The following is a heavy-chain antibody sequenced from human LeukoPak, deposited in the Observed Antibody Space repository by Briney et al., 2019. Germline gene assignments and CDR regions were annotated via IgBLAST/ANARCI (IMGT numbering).Heavy chain of an antibody. Sequence: GGSLRLSCAASGFTVSSKYMNWVRQAPGKGLEWVSVIYTDGSTYYADSVRARFSISRDDSKNTLSLQMNSLGAEDTAVYYCAIGHYRNIPGWGQGALVTVSS. D-gene: IGHD1/OR15-1a*01. V-gene: IGHV3-66*01. J-gene: IGHJ4*02. CDR3: AIGHYRNIPG. CDR1: GFTVSSKY. CDR2: IYTDGST.